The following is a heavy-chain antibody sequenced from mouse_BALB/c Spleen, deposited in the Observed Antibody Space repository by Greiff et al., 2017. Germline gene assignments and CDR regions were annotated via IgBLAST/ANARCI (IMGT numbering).Heavy chain of an antibody. V-gene: IGHV1-69*01. D-gene: IGHD4-1*01. CDR3: ARNWDTSYAMDY. Sequence: VQLQQPGAELVMPGASVKMSCKASGYTFTDYWMHWVKQRPGQGLEWIGAIDTSDSYTSYNQKFKGKATLTVDESSSTAYMQLSSLTSEDSAVYYCARNWDTSYAMDYWGQGTSVTVSS. J-gene: IGHJ4*01. CDR1: GYTFTDYW. CDR2: IDTSDSYT.